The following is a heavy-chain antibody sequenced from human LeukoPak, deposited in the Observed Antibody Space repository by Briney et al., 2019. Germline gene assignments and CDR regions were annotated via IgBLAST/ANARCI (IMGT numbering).Heavy chain of an antibody. CDR1: GFTFSSYA. D-gene: IGHD3-3*01. V-gene: IGHV3-23*01. CDR3: ARLYYDFWMGY. Sequence: GSLRLSCAASGFTFSSYAMSWVRQAPGKGMEWVSAISGSGGSTYYADSVKGRFTISRDNSKNTLYLQMNSLRAEDTAVYYCARLYYDFWMGYWGQGALVTVSS. J-gene: IGHJ4*02. CDR2: ISGSGGST.